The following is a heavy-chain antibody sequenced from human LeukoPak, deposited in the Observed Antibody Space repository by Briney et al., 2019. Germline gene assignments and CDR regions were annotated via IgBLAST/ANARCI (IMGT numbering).Heavy chain of an antibody. Sequence: GGSLRLSCAASGFTFSNAWMNWVRQAPGKGLEWVGRIKSKTDGGTTDYAAPVKGRFTISRDDSKNTLYLQMNSLKTEDTAVYYCTTSRVYYGDYYYFDYWGQGTLVTVSS. CDR3: TTSRVYYGDYYYFDY. V-gene: IGHV3-15*07. J-gene: IGHJ4*02. CDR1: GFTFSNAW. D-gene: IGHD4-17*01. CDR2: IKSKTDGGTT.